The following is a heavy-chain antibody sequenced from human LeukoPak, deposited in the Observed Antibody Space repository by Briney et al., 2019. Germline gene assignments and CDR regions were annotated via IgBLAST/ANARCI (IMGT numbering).Heavy chain of an antibody. V-gene: IGHV3-23*01. Sequence: PGGSLRLSCAASGFAFSSYAMSWVRQAPGKGLEWVSAISGSGDSTYYADSVKGRFTISRDNSKNTLYLQMNSLRSEDTAVYYCAADQAPIDPYMWVDPWGQGTQVIVSS. CDR3: AADQAPIDPYMWVDP. CDR1: GFAFSSYA. J-gene: IGHJ5*02. D-gene: IGHD2-21*01. CDR2: ISGSGDST.